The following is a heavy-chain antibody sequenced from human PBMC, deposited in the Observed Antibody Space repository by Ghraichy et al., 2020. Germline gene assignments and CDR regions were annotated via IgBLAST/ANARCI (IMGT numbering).Heavy chain of an antibody. CDR2: INSGGNT. V-gene: IGHV3-53*04. CDR1: GFTVSSNY. D-gene: IGHD4-17*01. J-gene: IGHJ4*02. Sequence: GSLRLSCAASGFTVSSNYMAWVRQAPGKGLDWISVINSGGNTFYPDSVKGRFTISRHNSRNTLYLQMNSLKTDDSAVYYCARRDGDFVYYWGQGTLVTVSS. CDR3: ARRDGDFVYY.